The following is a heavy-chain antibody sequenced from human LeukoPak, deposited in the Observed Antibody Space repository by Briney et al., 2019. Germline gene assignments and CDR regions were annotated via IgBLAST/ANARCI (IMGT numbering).Heavy chain of an antibody. CDR3: ASSSTFSLYYFDY. Sequence: PGGSLRLSCAASGFTFSDYYMSWIRQAPGKGLEWVSYISSSGSTIYYADSVKGRFTTSRDNAKNSLYLQMNSLRAEDTAVYYCASSSTFSLYYFDYWGQGTLVTVSS. V-gene: IGHV3-11*04. CDR2: ISSSGSTI. CDR1: GFTFSDYY. J-gene: IGHJ4*02. D-gene: IGHD2-2*01.